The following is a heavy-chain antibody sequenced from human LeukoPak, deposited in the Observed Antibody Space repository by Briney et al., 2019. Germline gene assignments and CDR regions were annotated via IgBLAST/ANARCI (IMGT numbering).Heavy chain of an antibody. CDR2: ISSNGGST. CDR3: ARVGYDSSGFVDY. CDR1: GFTFSSYA. J-gene: IGHJ4*02. V-gene: IGHV3-64*01. D-gene: IGHD3-22*01. Sequence: PGGSLRPSCAASGFTFSSYAMHWVRQAPGKGLEYVTAISSNGGSTYYANSVKGRFTISRDNSKNTLYLQMGSLRAEDMAVYYCARVGYDSSGFVDYWGQGTLVTVSS.